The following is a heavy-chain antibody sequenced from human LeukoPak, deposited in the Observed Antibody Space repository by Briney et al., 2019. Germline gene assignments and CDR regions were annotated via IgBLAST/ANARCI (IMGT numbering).Heavy chain of an antibody. CDR3: ARGSYYSSISYNNWFDP. V-gene: IGHV3-21*01. CDR1: GFTFSSDA. J-gene: IGHJ5*02. Sequence: GGSLRLSCTSSGFTFSSDAMTWVRQAPGKGLEWVSSISSSSSYIYYADSVKGRFTISRDNAKNSLYLQMNSLRAEDTAVYYCARGSYYSSISYNNWFDPWGQGTLVTVSS. D-gene: IGHD2-2*01. CDR2: ISSSSSYI.